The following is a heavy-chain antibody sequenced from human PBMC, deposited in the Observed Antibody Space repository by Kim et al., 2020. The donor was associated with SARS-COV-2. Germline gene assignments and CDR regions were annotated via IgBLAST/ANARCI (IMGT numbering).Heavy chain of an antibody. V-gene: IGHV1-24*01. CDR2: FDPEDGET. D-gene: IGHD3-22*01. Sequence: ASVKVSCKVSGYTLTELSMHWVRQAPGKGLEWMGGFDPEDGETIYAQKFQGRVTMTEDTSTDTAYMELSSLRSEDTAVYYCATTHGARYYYDSSGKDNWFGPWGQGTLVTVSS. CDR1: GYTLTELS. CDR3: ATTHGARYYYDSSGKDNWFGP. J-gene: IGHJ5*02.